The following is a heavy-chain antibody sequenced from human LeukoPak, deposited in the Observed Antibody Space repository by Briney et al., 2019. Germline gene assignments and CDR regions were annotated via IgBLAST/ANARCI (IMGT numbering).Heavy chain of an antibody. CDR2: ISNDGSTV. CDR1: GFPFSAYA. J-gene: IGHJ4*02. Sequence: PGRSLRLSCAASGFPFSAYALHWVRQAPGKGLERVAVISNDGSTVYYADSVKGRFTISRDNSNNTLYLQMNSLRAHDTAVYYCAKEWTYDFWRGYYTNYFDYWGQGTLVTVSS. CDR3: AKEWTYDFWRGYYTNYFDY. D-gene: IGHD3-3*01. V-gene: IGHV3-30*01.